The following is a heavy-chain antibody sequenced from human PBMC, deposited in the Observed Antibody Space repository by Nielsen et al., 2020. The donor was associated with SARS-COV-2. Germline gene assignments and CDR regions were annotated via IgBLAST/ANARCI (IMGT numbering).Heavy chain of an antibody. CDR1: DGSISSSSYF. J-gene: IGHJ4*02. Sequence: GSLRLSCTVSDGSISSSSYFWDWIRQPPGKGLEWIGSIFYRGSTYYNPSLKGRVTISLDTSKKQFSLRLRSVTAADTAVYYCAKIRYCGGDCHYFFDTWGQGTLVTVSS. CDR3: AKIRYCGGDCHYFFDT. D-gene: IGHD2-21*02. CDR2: IFYRGST. V-gene: IGHV4-39*07.